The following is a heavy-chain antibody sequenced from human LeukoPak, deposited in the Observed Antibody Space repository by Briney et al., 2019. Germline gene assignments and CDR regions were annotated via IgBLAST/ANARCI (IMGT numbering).Heavy chain of an antibody. D-gene: IGHD2-2*02. V-gene: IGHV1-2*02. CDR3: ARGPEYCRSTSCYTPFDY. CDR2: INPNSGGT. J-gene: IGHJ4*02. CDR1: GYTFTGYY. Sequence: GASVKVSCKASGYTFTGYYMHWVRQAPGQGLEWMGWINPNSGGTNYAQKFQGRVTMTRDTSISTAYMELSRLRSDDTAVYYCARGPEYCRSTSCYTPFDYWGQGTLVTVSS.